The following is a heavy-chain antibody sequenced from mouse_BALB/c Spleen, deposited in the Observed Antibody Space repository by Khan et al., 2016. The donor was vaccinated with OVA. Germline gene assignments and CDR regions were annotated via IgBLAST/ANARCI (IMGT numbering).Heavy chain of an antibody. CDR1: GYTFTSYW. CDR2: TNPTNGRT. CDR3: ARIKKIVATYVDY. V-gene: IGHV1S81*02. Sequence: QVHVKQSGAELVKAGASVKMSCKASGYTFTSYWMHWVKQRLGQGLEWFAETNPTNGRTYYNEKFKSKATLTVETSSSTAYMLLSGPTFEDSAVYNCARIKKIVATYVDYWGQGTTLTVSS. J-gene: IGHJ2*01. D-gene: IGHD1-1*01.